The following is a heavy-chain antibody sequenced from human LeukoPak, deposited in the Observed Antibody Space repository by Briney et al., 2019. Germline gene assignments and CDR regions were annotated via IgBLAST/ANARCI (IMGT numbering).Heavy chain of an antibody. CDR3: ARDECSSTSCYPDY. V-gene: IGHV1-2*02. J-gene: IGHJ4*02. Sequence: ASVKVSCKASGYTFTGYYTHWVRQAPGQGLEWMGWINPNSGGTNYAQKFQGRVTMTRDTSISTAYMELSRLRSDDTAVYYCARDECSSTSCYPDYWGQGTLVTVSS. CDR1: GYTFTGYY. CDR2: INPNSGGT. D-gene: IGHD2-2*01.